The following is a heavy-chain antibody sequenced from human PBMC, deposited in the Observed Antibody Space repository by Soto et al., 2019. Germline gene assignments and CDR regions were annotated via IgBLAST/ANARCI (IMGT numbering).Heavy chain of an antibody. CDR1: GCTFSSYS. J-gene: IGHJ4*02. CDR2: ISSSSSYI. Sequence: EVQLVESGGGLVKPGRSLRLSCEASGCTFSSYSMNWVRQAPGKGLEWVSSISSSSSYIYYADSVKGRFTISRDNAKNSLYLQMNSLRAEDTAVYYCAREVSKYSGYDFDYWGQGTLVTVSS. CDR3: AREVSKYSGYDFDY. D-gene: IGHD5-12*01. V-gene: IGHV3-21*01.